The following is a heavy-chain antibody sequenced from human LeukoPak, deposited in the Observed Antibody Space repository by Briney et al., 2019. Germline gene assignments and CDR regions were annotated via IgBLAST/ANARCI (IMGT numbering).Heavy chain of an antibody. CDR1: GGSFSGYY. CDR3: ARVKVRGGTRIYNWFDP. J-gene: IGHJ5*02. D-gene: IGHD1-1*01. V-gene: IGHV4-34*01. Sequence: PSETLSLTCAVYGGSFSGYYWSWIRQPPGKGLEWIGEINHSGSTNYDPSLKSRVTISVDTSKNQFSLKLSSVTAADTAVYYCARVKVRGGTRIYNWFDPWGQGTLVTVSS. CDR2: INHSGST.